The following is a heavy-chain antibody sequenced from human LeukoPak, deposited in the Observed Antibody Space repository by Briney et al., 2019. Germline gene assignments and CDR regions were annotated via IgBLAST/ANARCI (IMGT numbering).Heavy chain of an antibody. CDR3: ARDLIEDIVVVPAALNAFDI. CDR2: ISAYNGNT. Sequence: ASVKVSCKASGYTFTSYGISWVRQAPGQGLEWMGWISAYNGNTNYAQKLQGRVTMTTDTYTSTAYMELRSLRSDDTAVYYCARDLIEDIVVVPAALNAFDIWGQGTMVTVSS. V-gene: IGHV1-18*01. D-gene: IGHD2-2*01. J-gene: IGHJ3*02. CDR1: GYTFTSYG.